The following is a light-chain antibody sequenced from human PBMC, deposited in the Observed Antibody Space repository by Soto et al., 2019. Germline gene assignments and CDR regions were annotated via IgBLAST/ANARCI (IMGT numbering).Light chain of an antibody. J-gene: IGKJ4*01. Sequence: EIVMTQSPATRSVSPGEGATLSCRASQSVSSNLAWYQQKPGQAPRLLILGASTRATGIPARFSGSGSGTEFSLSISALQSEDFAISYCQQYSNWPLPFGGGTKVGIK. CDR3: QQYSNWPLP. V-gene: IGKV3-15*01. CDR2: GAS. CDR1: QSVSSN.